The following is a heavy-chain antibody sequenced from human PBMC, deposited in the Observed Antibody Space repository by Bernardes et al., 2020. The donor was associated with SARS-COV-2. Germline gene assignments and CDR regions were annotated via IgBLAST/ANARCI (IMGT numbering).Heavy chain of an antibody. CDR3: AKDLGSSGLYYFDY. V-gene: IGHV3-30*18. CDR2: ISDDGSNK. Sequence: SLSLSCAASGFTYSDHGMHWVRQAPGKGLEWVAAISDDGSNKYYRDSVKGRFTISRDNSKKTLYLQMNSLRAEDTAVYYCAKDLGSSGLYYFDYWGQGTLVTVSS. CDR1: GFTYSDHG. J-gene: IGHJ4*02. D-gene: IGHD6-19*01.